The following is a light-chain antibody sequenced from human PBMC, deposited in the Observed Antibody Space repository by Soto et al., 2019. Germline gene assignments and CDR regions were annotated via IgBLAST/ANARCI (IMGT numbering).Light chain of an antibody. CDR2: GAS. Sequence: EIVLTQSPGTLSLSPGERATLSCRASQSVSSSYLAWYQQKPGQSPRLLIYGASSRATGIPDRFSASGCGIYFTLTISRLDPEDFAVYYCHQCDSSPPTFGGGKKVESK. CDR3: HQCDSSPPT. CDR1: QSVSSSY. J-gene: IGKJ4*01. V-gene: IGKV3-20*01.